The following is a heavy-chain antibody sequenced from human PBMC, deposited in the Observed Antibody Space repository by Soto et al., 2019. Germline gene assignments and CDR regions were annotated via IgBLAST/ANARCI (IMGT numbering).Heavy chain of an antibody. CDR1: GYTFTGYY. V-gene: IGHV1-2*02. J-gene: IGHJ5*02. D-gene: IGHD1-7*01. CDR3: ARVLITGSTSGTPPFDP. CDR2: INPNSGGT. Sequence: ASVKVSCSDYGYTFTGYYMHWVRHAPGQGLEWMGWINPNSGGTNYAQKFQGRVTMTRDTSISTAYMELSRLRSDDTAVYYWARVLITGSTSGTPPFDPWGQGTLVTVSS.